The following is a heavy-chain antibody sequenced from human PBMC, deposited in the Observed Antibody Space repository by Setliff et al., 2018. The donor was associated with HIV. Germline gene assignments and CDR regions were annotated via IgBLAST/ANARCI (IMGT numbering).Heavy chain of an antibody. CDR3: ARESACSSTSCPKVLDY. V-gene: IGHV1-69*05. J-gene: IGHJ4*02. CDR2: TIPMFGTA. Sequence: ASVKVSCKASGGTFGIYGISWVRQAPGQGLEWMGGTIPMFGTANYAQKFQGRVTITTDESTNTGYMELSSLRSEDAAVYYCARESACSSTSCPKVLDYWGQGTLVTVSS. CDR1: GGTFGIYG. D-gene: IGHD2-2*01.